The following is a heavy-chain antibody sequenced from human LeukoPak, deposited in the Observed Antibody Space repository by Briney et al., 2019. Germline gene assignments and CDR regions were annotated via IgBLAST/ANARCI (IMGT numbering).Heavy chain of an antibody. V-gene: IGHV5-51*01. CDR3: ARGGSRFDY. Sequence: GESLKISFKGSGYSFTSYWIAWVRQMPGKGLEWMGIIYPGDSGTRYSPSFQGQVTISADRSISTAYLQWSSLKASDSGMYYCARGGSRFDYWGQGTLVTVSS. CDR2: IYPGDSGT. J-gene: IGHJ4*02. CDR1: GYSFTSYW.